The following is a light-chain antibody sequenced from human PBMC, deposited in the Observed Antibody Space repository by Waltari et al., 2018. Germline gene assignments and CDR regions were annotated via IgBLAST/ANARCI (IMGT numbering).Light chain of an antibody. CDR1: QGVNTW. Sequence: DIQVTQSPSSVSASVGDRVTITCRASQGVNTWLAWYQQKPGKAPKLLIYTTSTLQTGVPSRFSGSGSGTDFTLTISSLQPEDFATYYCQQANSSPLTFGQGTKVEV. V-gene: IGKV1-12*01. CDR2: TTS. CDR3: QQANSSPLT. J-gene: IGKJ1*01.